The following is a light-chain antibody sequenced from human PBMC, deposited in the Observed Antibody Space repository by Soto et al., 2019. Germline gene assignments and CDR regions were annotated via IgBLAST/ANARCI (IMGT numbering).Light chain of an antibody. Sequence: EIVLTQSPGTLSLSPGERATLSCRASQSVTSSYLAWYQQKPGQAPRFLMYGASSRATGIPDRFSGRGSGTDFTLTINRLEPEDFAVYYCQQYGTSPTTFGQGTRLEIK. CDR1: QSVTSSY. CDR3: QQYGTSPTT. V-gene: IGKV3-20*01. CDR2: GAS. J-gene: IGKJ5*01.